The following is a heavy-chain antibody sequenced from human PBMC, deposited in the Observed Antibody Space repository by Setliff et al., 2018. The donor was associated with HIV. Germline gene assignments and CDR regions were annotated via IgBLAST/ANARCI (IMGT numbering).Heavy chain of an antibody. Sequence: SETLSLTCAVSGYSISSGYYWGWIRQPPGKGLEWIGSIYTSGSTNYNPSLKSRVTMSVDTSKNQFSLKLSSVTAADTAVYYCAGGYCSGGSCYFSVDAFDIWGQGTMVTVSS. V-gene: IGHV4-38-2*01. D-gene: IGHD2-15*01. J-gene: IGHJ3*02. CDR2: IYTSGST. CDR3: AGGYCSGGSCYFSVDAFDI. CDR1: GYSISSGYY.